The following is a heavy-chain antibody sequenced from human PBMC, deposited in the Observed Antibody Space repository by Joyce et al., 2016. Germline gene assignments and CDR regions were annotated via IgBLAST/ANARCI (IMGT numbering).Heavy chain of an antibody. V-gene: IGHV5-10-1*03. J-gene: IGHJ4*02. CDR1: GYTFVNYW. CDR2: MDPNDSGT. Sequence: EDHLVQSGAEMKKPGESLRISCMVSGYTFVNYWISWVRQMPGKGLEGMGRMDPNDSGTDYSPSFQGHVTISADKSISTAYLQWSSLKASDTAIYYCARHRGGGNFVPFDYWGQGTLVTVSS. D-gene: IGHD4-23*01. CDR3: ARHRGGGNFVPFDY.